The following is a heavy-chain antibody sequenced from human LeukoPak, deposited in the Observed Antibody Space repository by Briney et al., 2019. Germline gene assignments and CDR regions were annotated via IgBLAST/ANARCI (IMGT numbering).Heavy chain of an antibody. CDR1: GGSISGSSYY. Sequence: SETLSLTCTVSGGSISGSSYYWGWIRQPPGKGLEWIGSIYYSGSTYYNPSLKSRVTISVDTSKNQFSLKLSSVTAADTAVYYCAREDYDFWSGYSMPYMDVWGKGTTVTVSS. D-gene: IGHD3-3*01. V-gene: IGHV4-39*07. J-gene: IGHJ6*03. CDR3: AREDYDFWSGYSMPYMDV. CDR2: IYYSGST.